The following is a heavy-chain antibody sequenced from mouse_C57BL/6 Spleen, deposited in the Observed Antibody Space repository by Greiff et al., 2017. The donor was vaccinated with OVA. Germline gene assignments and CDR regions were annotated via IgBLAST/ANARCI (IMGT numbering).Heavy chain of an antibody. CDR1: GYTFTSYW. CDR2: IDPYSGGT. J-gene: IGHJ4*01. Sequence: QVQLQQPGAELVKPGASVKLSCKASGYTFTSYWMHWVKQRPGRGLEWIGRIDPYSGGTKYNEKFKSKATLTVDKPSSTASMQLSSLTSEDAAVYFCVRARYDYSRDYYAMDYWGQGTSVTVSS. D-gene: IGHD2-4*01. CDR3: VRARYDYSRDYYAMDY. V-gene: IGHV1-72*01.